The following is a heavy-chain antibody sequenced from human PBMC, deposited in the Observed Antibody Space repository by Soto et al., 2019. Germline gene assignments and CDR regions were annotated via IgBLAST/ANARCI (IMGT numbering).Heavy chain of an antibody. D-gene: IGHD2-15*01. CDR1: GFTFSSYA. V-gene: IGHV3-23*01. CDR3: AKGPSKLGYCSGGSCYLDFDY. Sequence: GGSLRLSCAASGFTFSSYAMSWVRQAPGKGLEWVSAISGSGGSTYYADSVKGRFTISRDNSKNTLYLQMNSLRAEDTAVYYCAKGPSKLGYCSGGSCYLDFDYWGHGTLVTVSS. CDR2: ISGSGGST. J-gene: IGHJ4*01.